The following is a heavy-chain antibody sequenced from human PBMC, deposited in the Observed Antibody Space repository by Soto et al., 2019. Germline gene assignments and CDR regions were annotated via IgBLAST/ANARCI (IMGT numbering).Heavy chain of an antibody. V-gene: IGHV4-59*01. CDR1: GGSISNYY. CDR3: ARVGTCSSISCSFDY. D-gene: IGHD2-2*01. CDR2: IYYSGTT. J-gene: IGHJ4*02. Sequence: SETLSLTCTVSGGSISNYYWSWIRQPPGKGLECIGYIYYSGTTNYNPSLNSRVTISVDTSKNQFSLNLSSVTAADTAMYYCARVGTCSSISCSFDYWGQGTLVTVSS.